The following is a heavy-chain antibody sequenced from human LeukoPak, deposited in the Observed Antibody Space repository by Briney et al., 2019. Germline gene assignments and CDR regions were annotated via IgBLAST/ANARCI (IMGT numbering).Heavy chain of an antibody. CDR2: ICRGSSYN. CDR1: GLIFSTYT. V-gene: IGHV3-21*01. Sequence: GGSLRLSCAASGLIFSTYTMNWVRQAPGKGLEWVSSICRGSSYNDYADSVKGRFTISRDNAKNSLFLQMNSLRAEDTAVYYCGRVNYGTIDLGGLGTLVTVSS. J-gene: IGHJ5*02. CDR3: GRVNYGTIDL. D-gene: IGHD1-7*01.